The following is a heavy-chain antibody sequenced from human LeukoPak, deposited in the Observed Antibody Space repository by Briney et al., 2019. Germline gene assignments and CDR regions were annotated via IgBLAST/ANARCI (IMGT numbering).Heavy chain of an antibody. CDR3: VVVTAIRYYYYGMDV. CDR2: ISYDGSNK. CDR1: GFTFSSYA. Sequence: GGSLRLSCAASGFTFSSYAMHWVRQAPGKGLGWVAVISYDGSNKYYADFVKGRFTISRDNSKNTLYLQMNSLRAEDTAVYYCVVVTAIRYYYYGMDVWGQGTTVTVSS. D-gene: IGHD2-21*02. J-gene: IGHJ6*02. V-gene: IGHV3-30*04.